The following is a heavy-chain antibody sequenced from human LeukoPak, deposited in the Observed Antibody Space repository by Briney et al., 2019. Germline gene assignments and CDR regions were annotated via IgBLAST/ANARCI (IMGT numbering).Heavy chain of an antibody. V-gene: IGHV3-30*18. D-gene: IGHD6-19*01. CDR1: GFTFSGYW. J-gene: IGHJ4*02. Sequence: PGGSLRLSCAASGFTFSGYWMTWVRQAPGQGLEWVAVISYDGSNKYYADSVKGRFTISRDNSKNTLYMQMNSLRAEDTAVYYCAKDWLAVAGAIDYWGQGTLVTVSS. CDR3: AKDWLAVAGAIDY. CDR2: ISYDGSNK.